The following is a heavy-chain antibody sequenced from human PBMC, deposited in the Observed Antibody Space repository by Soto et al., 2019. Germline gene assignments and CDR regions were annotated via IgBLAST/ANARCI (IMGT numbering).Heavy chain of an antibody. J-gene: IGHJ6*02. CDR1: GFTFSSYG. V-gene: IGHV3-30*18. CDR3: ANSIYGSGSYATVDYYYGMDV. Sequence: QVQLVESGGGVVQPGRSLRLSCAASGFTFSSYGMHWVRQAPGKGLEWVAVISYDGSNTYYADSVKGRFTISRDNSKNKLYLQMNSVRAEDTAVYYCANSIYGSGSYATVDYYYGMDVWGQGTTVTVSS. D-gene: IGHD3-10*01. CDR2: ISYDGSNT.